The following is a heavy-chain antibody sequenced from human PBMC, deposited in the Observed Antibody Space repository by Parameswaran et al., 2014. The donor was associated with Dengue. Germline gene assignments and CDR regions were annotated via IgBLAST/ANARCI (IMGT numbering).Heavy chain of an antibody. Sequence: RWIRQPPGKGLEWVSALSGSGGSTYYADSVKGRFTISRDNSKNTLYLQMNSLRAEDTAVYYCAKALQTSTWIPSDYWGQGTLVTVSS. CDR3: AKALQTSTWIPSDY. D-gene: IGHD5-18*01. V-gene: IGHV3-23*01. CDR2: LSGSGGST. J-gene: IGHJ4*02.